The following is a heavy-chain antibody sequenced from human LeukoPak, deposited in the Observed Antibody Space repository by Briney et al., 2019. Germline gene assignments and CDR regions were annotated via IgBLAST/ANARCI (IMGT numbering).Heavy chain of an antibody. D-gene: IGHD2-21*01. Sequence: PGGSLRLSCAASGFTFSSYWMNWVRQAPGKGLEWVSYISSSSSTIYYADSVKGRFTISRDNAKNSLYLQMNSLRAEDTAVYYCARDQAYCGGDCYFDYWGQGTLVTVSS. J-gene: IGHJ4*02. CDR3: ARDQAYCGGDCYFDY. CDR2: ISSSSSTI. CDR1: GFTFSSYW. V-gene: IGHV3-48*01.